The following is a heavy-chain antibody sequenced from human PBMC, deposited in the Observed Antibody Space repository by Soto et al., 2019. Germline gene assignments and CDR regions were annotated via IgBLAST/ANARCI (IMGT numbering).Heavy chain of an antibody. CDR2: IYCSGSS. CDR1: GGSISSSSHY. Sequence: QLQLQESGPGLVKPSATLSLTCTVSGGSISSSSHYWGWIRQPPGGGLEWIGTIYCSGSSFYNPSLKSRVALSEDTSNSQYCRKLSYVTGPDTALYCCARHHNYYFDYWGPGTLGTGSS. V-gene: IGHV4-39*01. CDR3: ARHHNYYFDY. J-gene: IGHJ4*02. D-gene: IGHD1-20*01.